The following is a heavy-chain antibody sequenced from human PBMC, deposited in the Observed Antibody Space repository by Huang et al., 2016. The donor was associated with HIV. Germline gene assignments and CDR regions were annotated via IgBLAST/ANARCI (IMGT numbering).Heavy chain of an antibody. Sequence: QVQLQESGPGLVKPSETLSLTCTVSGGSISNHYWSWIRQPPGKGLEGIGSIDYSGSTNYIPPLKRRVTIVLDTSKNQFSLRVNSVTAADTAMYYCARDHHDFWRGYRRMYFFDHWGQGTLVTVSS. D-gene: IGHD3-3*01. J-gene: IGHJ4*02. CDR3: ARDHHDFWRGYRRMYFFDH. V-gene: IGHV4-59*11. CDR1: GGSISNHY. CDR2: IDYSGST.